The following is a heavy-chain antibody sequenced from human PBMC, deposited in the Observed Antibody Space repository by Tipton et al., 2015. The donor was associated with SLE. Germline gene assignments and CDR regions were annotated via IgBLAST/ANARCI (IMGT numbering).Heavy chain of an antibody. V-gene: IGHV4-4*07. D-gene: IGHD5-18*01. CDR3: ARQLARGAFDI. Sequence: TLSLTCTVSGGSISSYYWSWIRQPAGKGLDWIGRIYTSGSTNYNPSLKSRVTMSVDTSKNQFSLKLSSVTAADTAVYYCARQLARGAFDIWGQGTMVTVSS. CDR1: GGSISSYY. CDR2: IYTSGST. J-gene: IGHJ3*02.